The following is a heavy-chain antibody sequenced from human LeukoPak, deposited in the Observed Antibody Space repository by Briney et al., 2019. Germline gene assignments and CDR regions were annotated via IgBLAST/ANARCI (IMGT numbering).Heavy chain of an antibody. D-gene: IGHD3-10*01. Sequence: GESLKISCKGSGYSFTSYWIGWVRHMPGKGLEWMGIIYPCDSDTRYSPSFQGHVTISADKSISTAYLQWSSLKASDTAMYYCARHEAGKYYYGSGSSYYYYYYMDVWGKGTTVTVSS. J-gene: IGHJ6*03. CDR2: IYPCDSDT. CDR3: ARHEAGKYYYGSGSSYYYYYYMDV. CDR1: GYSFTSYW. V-gene: IGHV5-51*01.